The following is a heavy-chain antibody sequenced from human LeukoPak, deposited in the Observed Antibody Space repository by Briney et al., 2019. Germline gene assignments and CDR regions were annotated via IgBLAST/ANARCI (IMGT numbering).Heavy chain of an antibody. J-gene: IGHJ4*02. CDR3: AKTTGGTYKGYFDC. CDR1: GSTFSAYV. D-gene: IGHD1-26*01. CDR2: IIASGGNT. V-gene: IGHV3-23*01. Sequence: PGGSLRLSCTASGSTFSAYVMTWVRQAPGKGLEWVSSIIASGGNTYYSGSVKGRFTISRDNSDNTLYLQMSSLRPEDTAIYYCAKTTGGTYKGYFDCWGQGTLVTVSS.